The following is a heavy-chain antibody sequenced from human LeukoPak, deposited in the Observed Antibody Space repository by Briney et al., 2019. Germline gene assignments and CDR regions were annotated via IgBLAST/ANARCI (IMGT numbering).Heavy chain of an antibody. V-gene: IGHV3-48*03. CDR3: ARDPSRDYEGNFDY. CDR2: ISSSGSTI. D-gene: IGHD4-17*01. J-gene: IGHJ4*02. CDR1: GFTFSSYE. Sequence: PGGSLRLSCAASGFTFSSYEMNWVRQAPGKGLEWVSYISSSGSTIYYADSVKGRFTVSRDNAKNSLYLQMNSLRAEDTAVYYCARDPSRDYEGNFDYWGQGTLVTVSS.